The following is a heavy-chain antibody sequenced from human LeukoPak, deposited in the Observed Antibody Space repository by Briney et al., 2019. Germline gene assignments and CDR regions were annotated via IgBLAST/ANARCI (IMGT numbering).Heavy chain of an antibody. CDR1: GFPFSSYD. CDR2: IGTAGDT. J-gene: IGHJ6*02. D-gene: IGHD2-2*02. V-gene: IGHV3-13*01. CDR3: ARGGGYCSSTSCYKGSYYYYGMDV. Sequence: GGSLRLSCAASGFPFSSYDMHWVRQATGKGLEWVSAIGTAGDTYYPGSVQGRFTISRENAKNSLYLQMNSLRAGDTAVYYCARGGGYCSSTSCYKGSYYYYGMDVWGQGTTVTVS.